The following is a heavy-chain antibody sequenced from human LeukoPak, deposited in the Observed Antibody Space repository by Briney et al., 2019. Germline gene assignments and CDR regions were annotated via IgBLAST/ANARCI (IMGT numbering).Heavy chain of an antibody. D-gene: IGHD1-1*01. J-gene: IGHJ4*02. CDR1: GRSFSDYY. V-gene: IGHV4-34*01. CDR3: ARGQTTPVGINDY. CDR2: INHSGST. Sequence: KPSETLSLTCAVYGRSFSDYYWSWLRQPPGKGLEWIGEINHSGSTNYNPSLRSRVTISVDTSKDQFSLRLNSVTAADTAVYYCARGQTTPVGINDYWGQGTLVTVSS.